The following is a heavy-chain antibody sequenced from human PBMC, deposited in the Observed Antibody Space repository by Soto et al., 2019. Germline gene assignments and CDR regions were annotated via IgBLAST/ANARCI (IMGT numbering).Heavy chain of an antibody. CDR2: ISGSGGST. CDR3: AKGEGADRPVRAFYYYYMDV. J-gene: IGHJ6*03. D-gene: IGHD6-6*01. Sequence: GGSLRLSCAASGFTFSSYAMSWVRQAPGKGLEWVSAISGSGGSTYYADSAKGRFTISRDNSKNTLYLQMNSLRAEDTAVYYCAKGEGADRPVRAFYYYYMDVWGKGTTVTVSS. CDR1: GFTFSSYA. V-gene: IGHV3-23*01.